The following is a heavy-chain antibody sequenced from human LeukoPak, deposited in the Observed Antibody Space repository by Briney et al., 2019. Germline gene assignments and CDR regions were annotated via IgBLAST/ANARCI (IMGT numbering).Heavy chain of an antibody. V-gene: IGHV3-74*01. CDR3: ARTSRQWLVGGIDY. D-gene: IGHD6-19*01. J-gene: IGHJ4*02. Sequence: PGGSLRLSCAASGFTFSSYWMHWVRQAPGKGLVGVSRINRDGSSTSYADSVKGRFTISRDNAKNTLYLQMNSLRAEDTAVYYCARTSRQWLVGGIDYWGQGTLVTVSS. CDR2: INRDGSST. CDR1: GFTFSSYW.